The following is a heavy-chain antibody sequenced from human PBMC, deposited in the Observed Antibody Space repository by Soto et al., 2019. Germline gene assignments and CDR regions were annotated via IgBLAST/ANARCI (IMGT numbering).Heavy chain of an antibody. J-gene: IGHJ3*02. Sequence: SGTLTLTCTVSGGAISGSSYYWGWICPPPGKGLEWIGSIYYSGRTSYHPSLKSRVTISVDTSKNQFSLKLSSVTAADPAVYYRPRPSSSSGPFDTWGQGTMVTVSS. CDR2: IYYSGRT. V-gene: IGHV4-39*01. CDR1: GGAISGSSYY. D-gene: IGHD6-6*01. CDR3: PRPSSSSGPFDT.